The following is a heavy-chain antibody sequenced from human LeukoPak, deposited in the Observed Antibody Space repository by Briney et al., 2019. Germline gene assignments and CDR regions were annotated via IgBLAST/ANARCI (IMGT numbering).Heavy chain of an antibody. CDR2: IKQGGSEK. V-gene: IGHV3-7*01. D-gene: IGHD2-2*02. J-gene: IGHJ6*02. CDR1: GFTFSSNW. CDR3: ARDQSNLGYCSSTSCYNYYYYGMDV. Sequence: GGSLRLSCAASGFTFSSNWLSWVRQAPGKGLEWVANIKQGGSEKYYVDSVKGRFTISRDNAKNSLYLQMNSLRAEDTAVYYCARDQSNLGYCSSTSCYNYYYYGMDVWGQGTTVTVSS.